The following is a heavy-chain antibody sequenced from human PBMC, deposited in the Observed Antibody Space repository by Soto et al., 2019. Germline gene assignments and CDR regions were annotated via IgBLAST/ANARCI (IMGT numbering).Heavy chain of an antibody. V-gene: IGHV1-2*04. D-gene: IGHD3-3*02. CDR1: GYTLTELS. J-gene: IGHJ6*02. CDR2: INPNSGGT. Sequence: ASVKVSCKVSGYTLTELSMHWVRQAPGKGLEWMGWINPNSGGTNYAQKFQGWVTMTRDTSISTAYMELSRLRSDDTAVYYCARDHRAPSLFMATLEYGMDVWGQGTTVTVSS. CDR3: ARDHRAPSLFMATLEYGMDV.